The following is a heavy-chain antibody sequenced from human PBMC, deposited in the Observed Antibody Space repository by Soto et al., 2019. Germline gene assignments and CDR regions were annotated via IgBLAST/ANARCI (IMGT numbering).Heavy chain of an antibody. D-gene: IGHD6-19*01. J-gene: IGHJ4*02. CDR1: GGSIIGDY. V-gene: IGHV4-59*01. CDR2: IYYNGMT. Sequence: SETLSLTCTISGGSIIGDYWTWIRQPPGKSMEWIGFIYYNGMTNYSPSLKSRVTVSMDTSKNQFALDLTSVTAADTAVYYCARTTNSNGPYYFDAWGQGTRVTVSS. CDR3: ARTTNSNGPYYFDA.